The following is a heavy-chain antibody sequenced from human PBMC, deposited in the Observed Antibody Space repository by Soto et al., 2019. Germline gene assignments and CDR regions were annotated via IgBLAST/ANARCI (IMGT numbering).Heavy chain of an antibody. CDR1: GGSISSYY. J-gene: IGHJ4*02. CDR2: ISYSGTT. D-gene: IGHD3-16*02. Sequence: SETLCLTCTVSGGSISSYYWNWIRQPPGKGLEWIGDISYSGTTRYNPSLKSRVTISRDTSNNQFSLRLSSVTAADTAVYYCARSYYDYVWGSYRSAHFDYWGQGTLVTVSS. V-gene: IGHV4-59*01. CDR3: ARSYYDYVWGSYRSAHFDY.